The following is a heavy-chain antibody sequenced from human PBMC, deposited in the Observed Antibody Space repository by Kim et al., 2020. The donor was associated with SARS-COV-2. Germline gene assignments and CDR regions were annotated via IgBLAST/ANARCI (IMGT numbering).Heavy chain of an antibody. CDR3: SRVDAAMGIY. CDR1: GFTFSGSG. J-gene: IGHJ4*02. D-gene: IGHD5-18*01. CDR2: IRSKANRYAT. V-gene: IGHV3-73*01. Sequence: GGSLRLSCAASGFTFSGSGIHWVRQGSGKGLEWVGRIRSKANRYATAYGASVEGRFTISSDDSKNTAYLQMNGLKTEDTAVYYCSRVDAAMGIYWGQGTLVSVSS.